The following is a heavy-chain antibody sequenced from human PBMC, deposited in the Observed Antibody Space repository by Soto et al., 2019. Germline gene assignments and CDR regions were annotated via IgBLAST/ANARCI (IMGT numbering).Heavy chain of an antibody. J-gene: IGHJ4*02. V-gene: IGHV1-69*01. CDR2: IIPIFGTA. Sequence: QEQLVQSGAEVKKPGSSVKVSCKASGGIFSSYAISWVRQAPGQGLEWMGGIIPIFGTANYAQKFQGRVTITADEYTNKAYMDLSSLKSEDKAIYYCARGGSGYVWFNEFWGQGTLVTVSS. CDR1: GGIFSSYA. D-gene: IGHD3-22*01. CDR3: ARGGSGYVWFNEF.